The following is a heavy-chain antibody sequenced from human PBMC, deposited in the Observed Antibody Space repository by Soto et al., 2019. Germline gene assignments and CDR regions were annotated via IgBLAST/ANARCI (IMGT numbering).Heavy chain of an antibody. CDR2: IYHSGST. D-gene: IGHD3-22*01. Sequence: PSETLSLTCAVSGGSISSGGYSWSWIRQPPGKGLEWIGYIYHSGSTYYNPSLKSRVTISVDRSKNQFSLKLSSVTAADTAVYYCARGYYDSSGYYYHAFDIWGQGTMVTVSS. J-gene: IGHJ3*02. CDR3: ARGYYDSSGYYYHAFDI. CDR1: GGSISSGGYS. V-gene: IGHV4-30-2*01.